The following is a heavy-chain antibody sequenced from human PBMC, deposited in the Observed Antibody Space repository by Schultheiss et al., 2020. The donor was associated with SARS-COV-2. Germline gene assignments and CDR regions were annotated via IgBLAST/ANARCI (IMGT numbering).Heavy chain of an antibody. CDR1: GFTFSSYW. J-gene: IGHJ6*03. D-gene: IGHD2-8*01. CDR2: IKQDGSEQ. CDR3: ARDRMVYASRANYYYYYMDV. V-gene: IGHV3-7*05. Sequence: GGSLRLSCAASGFTFSSYWMSWVRQAPGKGLEWVANIKQDGSEQYYVDSVKGRFTISRHNSKNTLYLQMNSLRAEDTAVYYCARDRMVYASRANYYYYYMDVWGKGTTVTGSS.